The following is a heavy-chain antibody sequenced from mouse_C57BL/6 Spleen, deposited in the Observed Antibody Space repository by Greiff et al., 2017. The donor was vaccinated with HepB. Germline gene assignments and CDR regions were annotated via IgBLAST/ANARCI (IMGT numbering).Heavy chain of an antibody. J-gene: IGHJ4*01. CDR2: IDPETGGT. Sequence: VQLQQSGAELVRPGASVTLSCKASGYTFTDYEMHWVKQTPVHGLEWIGAIDPETGGTAYNQKFKGKAILTADKSSSTAYMELRSLTSEDSAVYYCTRSAYYSNYLYAMDYWGQGTSVTFSS. CDR1: GYTFTDYE. V-gene: IGHV1-15*01. CDR3: TRSAYYSNYLYAMDY. D-gene: IGHD2-5*01.